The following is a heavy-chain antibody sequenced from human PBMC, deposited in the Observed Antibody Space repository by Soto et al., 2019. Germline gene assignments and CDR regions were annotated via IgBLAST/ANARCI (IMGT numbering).Heavy chain of an antibody. J-gene: IGHJ4*02. D-gene: IGHD6-13*01. CDR2: IYHSGST. V-gene: IGHV4-4*02. Sequence: SETLSLTCAVSSGSISSSNWWSWVRQPPGKGLEWIGEIYHSGSTNYNPSLKSRVTISVDTSKNQFSLKLSSVTAADTAVYYCARGPRSSWPTDYWGQGTLVTVSS. CDR3: ARGPRSSWPTDY. CDR1: SGSISSSNW.